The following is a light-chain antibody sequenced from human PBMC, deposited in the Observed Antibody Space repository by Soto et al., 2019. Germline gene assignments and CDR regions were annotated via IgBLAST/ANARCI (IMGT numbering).Light chain of an antibody. V-gene: IGLV2-14*01. CDR2: EVS. CDR3: SSYTSRSTVV. J-gene: IGLJ2*01. Sequence: QSALTQPASVSGSPGQPITISCTGTSSDVGGYNYVSWYQQHPGKAPKLMIYEVSNRPSGASNRFSGSKSGNTASLTISGLQAEDEADYYCSSYTSRSTVVFGGGTQLTVL. CDR1: SSDVGGYNY.